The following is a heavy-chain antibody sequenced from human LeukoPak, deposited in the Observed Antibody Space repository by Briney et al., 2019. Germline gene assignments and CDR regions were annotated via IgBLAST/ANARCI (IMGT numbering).Heavy chain of an antibody. D-gene: IGHD1-20*01. CDR1: GFTFSSYG. Sequence: GGSLRLSCAASGFTFSSYGMHWVRQAPGKGLEWVAFIRYDGSNKYYADSVKGRFTISRDNSKNTLYLQMNSLRAEDTAVYYCARQARSLSITGTTRLFPNNWFDPWGQGTLVTVSS. CDR3: ARQARSLSITGTTRLFPNNWFDP. CDR2: IRYDGSNK. J-gene: IGHJ5*02. V-gene: IGHV3-30*02.